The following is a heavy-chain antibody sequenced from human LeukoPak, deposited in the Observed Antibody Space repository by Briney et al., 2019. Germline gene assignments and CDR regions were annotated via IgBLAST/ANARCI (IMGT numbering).Heavy chain of an antibody. CDR3: ARGVDVDFWSGYYYYYYGMDV. D-gene: IGHD3-3*01. V-gene: IGHV3-74*01. CDR1: GFPFSSYW. J-gene: IGHJ6*02. CDR2: INSDGSAT. Sequence: PGGSLRLSCAASGFPFSSYWMHWVRQVPGKGLLWVSRINSDGSATIYADSVKGRFTISRDNSKNTLYLQMNSLRAEDTAVYYCARGVDVDFWSGYYYYYYGMDVWGQGTTVTVSS.